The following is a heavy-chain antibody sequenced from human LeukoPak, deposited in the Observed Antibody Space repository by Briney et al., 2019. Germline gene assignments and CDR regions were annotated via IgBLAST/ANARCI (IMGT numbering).Heavy chain of an antibody. CDR2: IHQDGNDK. CDR1: GFTFSTYW. CDR3: TRGYGAGSFYNPFDY. D-gene: IGHD3-10*01. Sequence: GGSLRLSCVASGFTFSTYWMNWVRQTPGRGLEWVANIHQDGNDKYYVDSVKGRFSISRDNAKNSQYLEVTSLRVEDTAVYYRTRGYGAGSFYNPFDYWGQGTLVTVSS. V-gene: IGHV3-7*04. J-gene: IGHJ4*02.